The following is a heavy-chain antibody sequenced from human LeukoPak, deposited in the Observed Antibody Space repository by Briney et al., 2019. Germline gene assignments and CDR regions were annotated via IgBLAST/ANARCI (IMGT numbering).Heavy chain of an antibody. J-gene: IGHJ4*02. Sequence: GASVKVSCESSGYTFTDCYMHWVRQAPGQGLEWMGWINLNSGGTNFAQRFQGRVSMTRDTSISTAYMDLSRLISDDTAVYYCARDAGYCTGGSCWYFDHWGQGTLVTVSS. CDR1: GYTFTDCY. D-gene: IGHD2-15*01. CDR3: ARDAGYCTGGSCWYFDH. CDR2: INLNSGGT. V-gene: IGHV1-2*02.